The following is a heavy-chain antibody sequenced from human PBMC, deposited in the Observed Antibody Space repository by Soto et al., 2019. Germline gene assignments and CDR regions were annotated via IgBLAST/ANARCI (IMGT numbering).Heavy chain of an antibody. CDR1: GYTFTTYG. D-gene: IGHD6-13*01. J-gene: IGHJ5*02. CDR3: AREYSSSWYRWFDP. V-gene: IGHV1-18*04. CDR2: IGAYNGNT. Sequence: VASVKVSCKASGYTFTTYGISWVRQAPGQGLEWMGWIGAYNGNTIYAQKLQGRVTMTTDTSTSTAYMELRSLRSDDTAVYYCAREYSSSWYRWFDPCGQGTLVTVSS.